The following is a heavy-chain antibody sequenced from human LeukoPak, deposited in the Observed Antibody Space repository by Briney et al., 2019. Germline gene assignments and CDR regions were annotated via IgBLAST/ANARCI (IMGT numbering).Heavy chain of an antibody. CDR3: ARGGSGYSFNY. Sequence: SQTLSLTCTVSGGSISSGSYYWSWIRQPAGKGLEWIGRIYTSGSTNYNPSLKSRVTISVDTSKNQFSLKLTSVTAADTAVYYCARGGSGYSFNYWGQGTLVTVSS. V-gene: IGHV4-61*02. CDR1: GGSISSGSYY. J-gene: IGHJ4*02. D-gene: IGHD3-22*01. CDR2: IYTSGST.